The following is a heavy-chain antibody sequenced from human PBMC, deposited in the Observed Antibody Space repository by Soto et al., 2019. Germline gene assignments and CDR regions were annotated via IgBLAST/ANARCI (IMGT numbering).Heavy chain of an antibody. V-gene: IGHV4-30-4*01. CDR1: GGSITSGDYY. D-gene: IGHD3-10*01. J-gene: IGHJ4*02. CDR2: IYYSGST. Sequence: QVQLQESGPGLVKPSQTLSLTCTVSGGSITSGDYYWTWIRQPPGKGLVWIGYIYYSGSTYYNPSLKSRVIISVDTSKNQFSLKLSSVTAADTAVYYCARTYGSGFPLEYWGQGTLVTVSS. CDR3: ARTYGSGFPLEY.